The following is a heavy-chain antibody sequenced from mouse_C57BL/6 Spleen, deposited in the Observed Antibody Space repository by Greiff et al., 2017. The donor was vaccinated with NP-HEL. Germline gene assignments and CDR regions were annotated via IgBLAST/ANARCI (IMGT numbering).Heavy chain of an antibody. CDR3: TTYGNYGFDY. CDR2: IDPENGDT. J-gene: IGHJ2*01. V-gene: IGHV14-4*01. Sequence: EVKLQESGAELVRPGASVKLSCTASGFNIKDDYMHWVKQRPEQGLEWIGWIDPENGDTEYASKFQGKATITADTSSNTAYLQLSSLTSEDTAVYYCTTYGNYGFDYWGQGTTLTVSS. D-gene: IGHD2-1*01. CDR1: GFNIKDDY.